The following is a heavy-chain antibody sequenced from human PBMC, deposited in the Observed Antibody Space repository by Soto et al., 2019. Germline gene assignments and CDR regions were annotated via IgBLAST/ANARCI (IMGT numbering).Heavy chain of an antibody. D-gene: IGHD2-15*01. J-gene: IGHJ4*02. CDR2: IYYSGST. V-gene: IGHV4-30-4*01. Sequence: SETLSLTCTVSGGSISSGDYYWSWIRQPPGKGLEWIGYIYYSGSTYYNPSLKSRVTISVDTSKNQFSLKLSSVTAADTAVYYCARDYLKCSGGSCYYYFDYWGQGTLVTVSS. CDR3: ARDYLKCSGGSCYYYFDY. CDR1: GGSISSGDYY.